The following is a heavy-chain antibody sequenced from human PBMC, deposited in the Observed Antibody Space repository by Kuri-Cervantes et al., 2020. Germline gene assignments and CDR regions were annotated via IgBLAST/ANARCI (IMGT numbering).Heavy chain of an antibody. CDR2: IWYDGSNK. V-gene: IGHV3-30-3*01. CDR1: GFTFSDYY. D-gene: IGHD1-26*01. Sequence: GGSLRLSCAASGFTFSDYYMSWIRQAPGKGLEWVAVIWYDGSNKYYADSVKGRFTISRDNSKNTLYLQMNSLRAEDTAVYYCARESRDSGSSPALDYWGQGTLVTVSS. CDR3: ARESRDSGSSPALDY. J-gene: IGHJ4*02.